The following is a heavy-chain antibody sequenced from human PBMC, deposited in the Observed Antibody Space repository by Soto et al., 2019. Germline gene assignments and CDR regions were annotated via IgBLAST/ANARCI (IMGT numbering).Heavy chain of an antibody. Sequence: ASVKVSCKASGYTFTSYAMHWVRQAPGQRLEWMGWINAGNGNTKYSQKFQGRVTITRDTSASTAYMELSSLRFEDTAVYYCARVDSSGPGSFDPWGQGTLVTVSS. J-gene: IGHJ5*02. CDR2: INAGNGNT. CDR1: GYTFTSYA. CDR3: ARVDSSGPGSFDP. V-gene: IGHV1-3*01. D-gene: IGHD6-19*01.